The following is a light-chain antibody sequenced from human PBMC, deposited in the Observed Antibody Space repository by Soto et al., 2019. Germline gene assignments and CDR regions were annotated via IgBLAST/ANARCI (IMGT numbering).Light chain of an antibody. V-gene: IGKV3D-15*01. Sequence: EIVMTQFPDSLCVSPGESATLSCRACQSVGTTLAWYQQKPGQAPRLLIYGASTRASGCPPRFRGSGSGTDFTLNINYLRSEDIAVYFCQQYKEYVTFGGGTKVEV. CDR3: QQYKEYVT. CDR2: GAS. CDR1: QSVGTT. J-gene: IGKJ4*01.